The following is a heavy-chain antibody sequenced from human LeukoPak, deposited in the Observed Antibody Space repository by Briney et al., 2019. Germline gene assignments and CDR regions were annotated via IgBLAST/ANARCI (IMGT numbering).Heavy chain of an antibody. CDR1: GFTFSGSA. CDR3: TTESTKSSMVREAYFDY. Sequence: GGSLRLSCAASGFTFSGSAIHWVRQASGKGLEWVGRIRSKADYAASVKGKFTISRDDSKNTAYLQMNSLKTEDTAVYYCTTESTKSSMVREAYFDYWGQGTLVTVSS. CDR2: IRSKAD. D-gene: IGHD3-10*01. J-gene: IGHJ4*02. V-gene: IGHV3-73*01.